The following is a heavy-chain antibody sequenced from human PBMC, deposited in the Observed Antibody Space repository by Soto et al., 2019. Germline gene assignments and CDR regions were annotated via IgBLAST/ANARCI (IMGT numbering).Heavy chain of an antibody. CDR3: ARVADIVVVVAATPAGDYYGMDV. CDR1: GGSISSGDYY. J-gene: IGHJ6*02. CDR2: IYYSGST. Sequence: SETLSLTCTVSGGSISSGDYYWSWIRQPPGKGLEWIGYIYYSGSTYYNPSLKSRVTISVDTSKNQFSLKLSSVTAADTAVYYCARVADIVVVVAATPAGDYYGMDVWGQGTTVTVSS. D-gene: IGHD2-15*01. V-gene: IGHV4-30-4*01.